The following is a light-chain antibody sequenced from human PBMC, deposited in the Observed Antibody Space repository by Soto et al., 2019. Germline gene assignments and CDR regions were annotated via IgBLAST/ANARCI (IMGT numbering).Light chain of an antibody. V-gene: IGLV2-11*01. J-gene: IGLJ2*01. CDR1: SSDVGGYNY. Sequence: QSALTQPRSVSGSPGQSVTISCTGTSSDVGGYNYVSWYQQHPGKAPKLMICDVSNRPSGVPDRFSGSRSGNTASLTISGLQAEDEADYDCCAYAGSYTLVFGGGTKLTVL. CDR3: CAYAGSYTLV. CDR2: DVS.